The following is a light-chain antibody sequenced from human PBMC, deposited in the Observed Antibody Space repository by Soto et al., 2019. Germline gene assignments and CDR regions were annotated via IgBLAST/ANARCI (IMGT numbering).Light chain of an antibody. CDR2: GNR. V-gene: IGLV1-40*01. J-gene: IGLJ3*02. CDR1: SSNLGAGYD. CDR3: QAYAYSLPASG. Sequence: QSVRTQPPSVSGAPGQRVTIPCTGNSSNLGAGYDVHWYQQLPGTAPKLVIYGNRNRPSGVPERFSGSKPGTSASLAITGIQDDDECDCDCQAYAYSLPASGFGGGTQLTVL.